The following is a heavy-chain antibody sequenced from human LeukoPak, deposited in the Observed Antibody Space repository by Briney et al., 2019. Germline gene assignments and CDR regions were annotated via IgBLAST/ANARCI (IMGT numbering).Heavy chain of an antibody. V-gene: IGHV4-39*01. CDR1: GGSLSSYY. D-gene: IGHD6-19*01. Sequence: SETLSLTCTVSGGSLSSYYWGWIRQPPGKGLEWIGSIYYSGSTYYNPSLKSRVTISVDTSKNQFSLKLSSVTAADTAVYYCARRRAVAVDYWGQGTLVTVSS. CDR3: ARRRAVAVDY. CDR2: IYYSGST. J-gene: IGHJ4*02.